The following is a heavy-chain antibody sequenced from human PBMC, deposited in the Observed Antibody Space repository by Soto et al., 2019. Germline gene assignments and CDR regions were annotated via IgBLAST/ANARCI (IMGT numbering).Heavy chain of an antibody. CDR3: ANSPRDYSNYWYFDL. J-gene: IGHJ2*01. V-gene: IGHV3-23*01. CDR1: GFTFSSYA. CDR2: ISGSGGST. D-gene: IGHD4-4*01. Sequence: GGSLRLSCAASGFTFSSYAMSWVRQAPGKGLEWVSAISGSGGSTYYADSVKGRFTISRDNSKNTLYLQMNSLRAEDTAVYYCANSPRDYSNYWYFDLWGRGTLVTVSS.